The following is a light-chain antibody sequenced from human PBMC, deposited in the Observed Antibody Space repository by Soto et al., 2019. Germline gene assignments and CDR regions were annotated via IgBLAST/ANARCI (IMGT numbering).Light chain of an antibody. J-gene: IGKJ2*01. CDR1: QSVGNNF. V-gene: IGKV3-20*01. CDR3: QQYGSFPYT. CDR2: GAS. Sequence: EIVLTQSPGTLSLSPGERATLSCRASQSVGNNFLAWYQLKPGQAPRLLIYGASSRATGIPDRFSGSGSGTDFTLTISSLEPEDFAVYYCQQYGSFPYTFGQGTKLEIK.